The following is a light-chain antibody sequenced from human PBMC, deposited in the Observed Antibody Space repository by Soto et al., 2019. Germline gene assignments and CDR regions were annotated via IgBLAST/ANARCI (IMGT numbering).Light chain of an antibody. Sequence: EVVLTQSPGTLSLSPGERATISCRASQTVSSTYVAWYQQKPGQAPRLLIYGASSRATGIPDRFSGSGSGTDFTLTISRLEPEDFAVYYCQQYGSSPRTFGQGTNLEIK. J-gene: IGKJ2*02. CDR2: GAS. CDR3: QQYGSSPRT. CDR1: QTVSSTY. V-gene: IGKV3-20*01.